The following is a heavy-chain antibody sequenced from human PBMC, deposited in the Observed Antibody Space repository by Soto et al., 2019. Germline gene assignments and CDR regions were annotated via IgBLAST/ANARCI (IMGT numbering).Heavy chain of an antibody. CDR3: ARSSVSVNYYGMDV. D-gene: IGHD6-6*01. J-gene: IGHJ6*02. CDR1: GFTVSSNY. CDR2: IYSGGST. Sequence: GSLRLSYAASGFTVSSNYMSWVRQAPGEGLEWVSVIYSGGSTYYADSVKGRFTISRDNSKNTLYLQMNSLRAEDTAVYYCARSSVSVNYYGMDVWGQGTTVTVSS. V-gene: IGHV3-53*01.